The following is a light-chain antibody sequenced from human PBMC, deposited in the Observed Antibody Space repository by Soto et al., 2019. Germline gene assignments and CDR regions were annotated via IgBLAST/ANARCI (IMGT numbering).Light chain of an antibody. Sequence: QSALTQPRSVSGPPGQTVRISCSGTTSDVGTYNYVSWYQQHPGKAPNLMIYDVSKRPSGVPDRFSGSKSGNTASLTISGLQAEDEADYYCCSYAGGYTHAVFGGGTKVTVL. J-gene: IGLJ2*01. CDR2: DVS. CDR1: TSDVGTYNY. V-gene: IGLV2-11*01. CDR3: CSYAGGYTHAV.